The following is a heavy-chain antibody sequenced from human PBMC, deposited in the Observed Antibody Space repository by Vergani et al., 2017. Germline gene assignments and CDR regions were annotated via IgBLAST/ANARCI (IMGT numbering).Heavy chain of an antibody. V-gene: IGHV1-3*01. CDR1: GYTFTSYA. D-gene: IGHD6-19*01. J-gene: IGHJ5*02. CDR3: ARSNSSGWYDNWFDP. CDR2: INAGNGNT. Sequence: QVQLVQSGAEVKKPGASVKVSCKASGYTFTSYAMHWVRQAPGQRLEWMGWINAGNGNTKYSQKFQGRVTITRDTSASTAYMELSSLRSEDTAVYYCARSNSSGWYDNWFDPWGQGTLVTVSS.